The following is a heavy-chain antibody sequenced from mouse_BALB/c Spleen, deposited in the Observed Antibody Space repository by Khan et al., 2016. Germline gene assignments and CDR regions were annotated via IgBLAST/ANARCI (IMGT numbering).Heavy chain of an antibody. Sequence: EVQLQESGPDLVKPSQSLSLTCTVTGYSITSGYSWHWTRQFPGTKLEWMGYIHYSGTTHYNPSLKSRIPITRDTSKNQFFLQLNSVTTEDTATYYCASFTTVVAHWYSDVSGAGTTVTVSS. CDR3: ASFTTVVAHWYSDV. CDR2: IHYSGTT. D-gene: IGHD1-1*01. V-gene: IGHV3-1*02. J-gene: IGHJ1*01. CDR1: GYSITSGYS.